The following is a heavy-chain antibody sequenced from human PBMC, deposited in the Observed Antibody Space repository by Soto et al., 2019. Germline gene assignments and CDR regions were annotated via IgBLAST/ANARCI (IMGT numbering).Heavy chain of an antibody. CDR1: GGSISSSSHY. D-gene: IGHD3-22*01. V-gene: IGHV4-39*01. Sequence: QLQLQESGPGLMKPSETLSLTCTVSGGSISSSSHYWGWIRQPPGKGLEWIGTIYYSGTTYYNPSLKSRVALSVVPPTLPVAQKLSSVTAADTALFHSASHSYHYGSSGHYWQWGQGAMVTVSA. CDR2: IYYSGTT. CDR3: ASHSYHYGSSGHYWQ. J-gene: IGHJ3*01.